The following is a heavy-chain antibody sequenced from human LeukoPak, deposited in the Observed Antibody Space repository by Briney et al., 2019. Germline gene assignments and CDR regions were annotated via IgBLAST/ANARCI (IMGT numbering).Heavy chain of an antibody. CDR1: GGSFSGYY. V-gene: IGHV4-34*01. D-gene: IGHD3-10*01. CDR2: INHSGST. CDR3: ARGGIRGVIKSYFDY. Sequence: SETLSLTCAVYGGSFSGYYWSWIRQPPGKGLEWIGEINHSGSTNYNPSLKSRVTISVDTSKNQFSLKLSSGTAADTAVYYCARGGIRGVIKSYFDYWGQGTLVTVSS. J-gene: IGHJ4*02.